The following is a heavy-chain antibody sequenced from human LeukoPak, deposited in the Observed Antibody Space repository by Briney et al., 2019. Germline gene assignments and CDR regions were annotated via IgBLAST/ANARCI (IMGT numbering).Heavy chain of an antibody. CDR2: ISGSGGST. J-gene: IGHJ4*02. D-gene: IGHD2-2*01. Sequence: GESLRPSCAVSGFTFSSYAMSWVRQPPGKGLEWVAAISGSGGSTYYADSVKGRFTISRDNSKNTLYLQMNSLRAEDTAVYYCAKEVVVVPAAMFAYWGQGTLVTV. V-gene: IGHV3-23*01. CDR1: GFTFSSYA. CDR3: AKEVVVVPAAMFAY.